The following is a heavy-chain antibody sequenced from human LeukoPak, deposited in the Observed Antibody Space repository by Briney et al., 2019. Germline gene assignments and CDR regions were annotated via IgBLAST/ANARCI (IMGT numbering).Heavy chain of an antibody. CDR1: GFTFSTYA. CDR3: ANAGGDSRPHDY. J-gene: IGHJ4*02. V-gene: IGHV3-23*01. D-gene: IGHD2-21*02. CDR2: ISGSGISP. Sequence: GGSLRLSCAASGFTFSTYAMSWVRQAPGKGPEWVSAISGSGISPSFAGAVKGRFTISRDNSKNTLSLQTNSLRAEDTAVYYCANAGGDSRPHDYWGQGTLVTVSS.